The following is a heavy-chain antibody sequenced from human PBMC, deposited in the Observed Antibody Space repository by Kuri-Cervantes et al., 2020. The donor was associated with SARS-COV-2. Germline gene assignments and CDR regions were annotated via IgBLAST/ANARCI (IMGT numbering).Heavy chain of an antibody. D-gene: IGHD6-13*01. V-gene: IGHV1-69*13. J-gene: IGHJ6*03. Sequence: SVKVSXKASGGTFSSYAISWGRQAPGQGLEWMGGIIPIFCTANSAQKFQGRVTIPADESTSTAYMELSSLRSEDTAVYYCARGLYSSSWYGPIYYYYYMDVWGKGTTVTVSS. CDR3: ARGLYSSSWYGPIYYYYYMDV. CDR1: GGTFSSYA. CDR2: IIPIFCTA.